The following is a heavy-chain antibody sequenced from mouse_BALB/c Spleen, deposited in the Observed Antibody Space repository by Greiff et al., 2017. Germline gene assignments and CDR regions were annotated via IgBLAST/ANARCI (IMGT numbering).Heavy chain of an antibody. CDR3: ARGLRDFDY. CDR2: ISTYYGDA. V-gene: IGHV1S137*01. Sequence: QVQLKQSGAELVRPGVSVKISCKGSGYTFTDYAMHWVKQSHAKSLEWIGVISTYYGDASYNQKFKGKATMTVDKSSSTAYMELARLTSEDSAIYYCARGLRDFDYWGQGTTLTVSS. J-gene: IGHJ2*01. CDR1: GYTFTDYA. D-gene: IGHD2-4*01.